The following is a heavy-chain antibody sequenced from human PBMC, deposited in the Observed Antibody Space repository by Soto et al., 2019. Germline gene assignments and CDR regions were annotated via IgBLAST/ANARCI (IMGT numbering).Heavy chain of an antibody. J-gene: IGHJ4*02. CDR2: ISYSGSS. CDR1: GGSMSIHY. CDR3: ARADPDASVGF. Sequence: PSEILSLTCTVSGGSMSIHYWTWLRQPPGKGLEWIGYISYSGSSYYNPSLKSRVTISADTSRNQFSLRLTSVIAADTAVYFCARADPDASVGFWGQGTLVTVSS. D-gene: IGHD3-16*01. V-gene: IGHV4-59*11.